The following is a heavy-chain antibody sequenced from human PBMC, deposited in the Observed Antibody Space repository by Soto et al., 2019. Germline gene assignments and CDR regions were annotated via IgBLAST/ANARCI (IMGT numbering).Heavy chain of an antibody. CDR3: VREGLSPGKS. Sequence: GGSLRLSCAASGFTFSRNWMSWVRQAPGKGLEWVGNIKQDGNETNYADSVKGRFTISRDNAKSSLFLQMNSLRVEDTAVYYCVREGLSPGKSWGQGARVTVSS. CDR1: GFTFSRNW. J-gene: IGHJ4*02. V-gene: IGHV3-7*05. CDR2: IKQDGNET.